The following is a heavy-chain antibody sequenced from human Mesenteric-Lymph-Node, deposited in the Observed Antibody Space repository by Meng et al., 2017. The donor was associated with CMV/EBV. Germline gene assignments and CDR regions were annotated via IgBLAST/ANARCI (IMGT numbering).Heavy chain of an antibody. Sequence: KASGYTFTSYGISWVRQAPGQGLEWMGWISAYNGNTNYAQKLQGRVTMTTDTSTSTAYMELRSLRSDDTAVYYFSFSSSRRHTIFDYWGQGTLVTVSS. CDR1: GYTFTSYG. CDR3: SFSSSRRHTIFDY. D-gene: IGHD6-13*01. J-gene: IGHJ4*02. V-gene: IGHV1-18*01. CDR2: ISAYNGNT.